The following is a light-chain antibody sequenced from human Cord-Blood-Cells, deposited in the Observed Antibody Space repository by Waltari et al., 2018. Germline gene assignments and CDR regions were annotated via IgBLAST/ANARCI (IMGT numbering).Light chain of an antibody. CDR3: QQDNNWPPIT. J-gene: IGKJ5*01. CDR1: QSVSSN. CDR2: GAS. V-gene: IGKV3-15*01. Sequence: EIVMTQSPATLSVSPGARPTLSCRASQSVSSNLAWYQQKPGQDPRLLIYGASTRATGIPARFSGSGSGTEFTLTISSLQSEDFAVYYCQQDNNWPPITFGQGTRLEIK.